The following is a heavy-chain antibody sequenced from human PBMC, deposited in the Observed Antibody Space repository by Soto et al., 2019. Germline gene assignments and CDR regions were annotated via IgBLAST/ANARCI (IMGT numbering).Heavy chain of an antibody. J-gene: IGHJ6*02. CDR2: IIPIFGTA. CDR3: ARNLGSSWYDYYYYYGMDV. CDR1: GGTFSSYA. D-gene: IGHD6-13*01. V-gene: IGHV1-69*13. Sequence: SVKVSCKASGGTFSSYAISWVRQAPGQELEWMGGIIPIFGTANYAQKFQGRATITADESTSTAYMELRSLRSEDTAVYYCARNLGSSWYDYYYYYGMDVWGQGTTVTVSS.